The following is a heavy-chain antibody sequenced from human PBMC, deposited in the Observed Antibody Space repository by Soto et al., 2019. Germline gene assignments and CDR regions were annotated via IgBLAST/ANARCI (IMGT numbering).Heavy chain of an antibody. J-gene: IGHJ4*02. CDR2: INHSGST. D-gene: IGHD2-2*01. CDR3: ARSVSAAIF. CDR1: GGSFSGSY. Sequence: QVQLQQWGAGLLKSSETLSLTCAVYGGSFSGSYWSWIRQPPGKGLEWIGEINHSGSTNYNPSLKSRVTISVDTSKNQFSLKLSSVTAADTAVYYCARSVSAAIFWGQGTLVTVSS. V-gene: IGHV4-34*01.